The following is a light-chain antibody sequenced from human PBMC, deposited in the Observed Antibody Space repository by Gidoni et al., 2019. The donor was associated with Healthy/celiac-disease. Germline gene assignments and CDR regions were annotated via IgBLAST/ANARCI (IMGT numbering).Light chain of an antibody. V-gene: IGKV1-5*03. CDR2: KSS. CDR3: QQYNSYWT. J-gene: IGKJ1*01. CDR1: QSISSW. Sequence: DIQMTQSLSTLAASVGDSVTITYRASQSISSWLAWHQQKPGKAPKLLLYKSSSLESGVPSWFSGSGSGTEFTLTISSLQPDYFATYYCQQYNSYWTFGQGTKVEIK.